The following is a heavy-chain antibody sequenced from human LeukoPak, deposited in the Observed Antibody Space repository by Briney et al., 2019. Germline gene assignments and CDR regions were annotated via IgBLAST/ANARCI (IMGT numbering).Heavy chain of an antibody. V-gene: IGHV1-18*04. J-gene: IGHJ4*02. CDR2: INPNNGNT. CDR1: GYTFTGYY. CDR3: ARVGSRYSYGSFDY. Sequence: ASVKVSCKASGYTFTGYYMHWVRQAPGQGLEWMGWINPNNGNTNYAQNLQGTVTMTTDTSTSTAYMELRNLRSDDTAVYYCARVGSRYSYGSFDYWGQGTLVTVSS. D-gene: IGHD5-18*01.